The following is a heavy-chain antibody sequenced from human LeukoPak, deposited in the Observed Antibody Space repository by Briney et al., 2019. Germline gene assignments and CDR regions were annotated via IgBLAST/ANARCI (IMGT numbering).Heavy chain of an antibody. CDR1: GGSLSGDY. CDR3: ASLQYSSGWPFDY. Sequence: SETLSLTCAVYGGSLSGDYWIWIRQSPGKELEWIGEIHHSGSTNYNPSLKSRVTISVDTSKNQFSLKLSSVTAADTAVYYCASLQYSSGWPFDYWGQGTLVTVSS. V-gene: IGHV4-34*01. CDR2: IHHSGST. D-gene: IGHD6-19*01. J-gene: IGHJ4*02.